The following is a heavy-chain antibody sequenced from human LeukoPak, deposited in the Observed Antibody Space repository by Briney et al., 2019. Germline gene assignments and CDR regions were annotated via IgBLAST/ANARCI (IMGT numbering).Heavy chain of an antibody. D-gene: IGHD4-17*01. J-gene: IGHJ5*02. Sequence: SETLSLTCTVSGGSIGSYYWSWIRQPPGKGLEWIGYIYYSGSTNYNPSLKSRVTISIDTSKNQFSLKLNSVTPADTAVYYCARSRGGFGDYGSWFDPWGQGTLVTVSS. CDR2: IYYSGST. CDR3: ARSRGGFGDYGSWFDP. V-gene: IGHV4-59*01. CDR1: GGSIGSYY.